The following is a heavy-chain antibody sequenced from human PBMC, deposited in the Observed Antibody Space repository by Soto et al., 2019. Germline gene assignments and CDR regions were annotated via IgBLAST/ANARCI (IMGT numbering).Heavy chain of an antibody. Sequence: QVQLQESGPGLVKPSGTLSLTCAVSGGSISTTYWWSWVRQAPGKGLEWIGEIHHGTGTNYNPSLNSRGTISLAKSKNQLFLRLTSVTVADTAVYYCAPNDDYDRDVWGQGTTVTVSS. CDR2: IHHGTGT. V-gene: IGHV4-4*02. CDR1: GGSISTTYW. CDR3: APNDDYDRDV. D-gene: IGHD4-17*01. J-gene: IGHJ6*02.